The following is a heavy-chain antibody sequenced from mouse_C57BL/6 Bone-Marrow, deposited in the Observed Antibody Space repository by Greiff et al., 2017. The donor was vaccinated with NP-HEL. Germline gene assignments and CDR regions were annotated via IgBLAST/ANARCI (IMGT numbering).Heavy chain of an antibody. V-gene: IGHV1-81*01. CDR2: IYPRSGNT. CDR1: GYTFTSYG. J-gene: IGHJ2*01. D-gene: IGHD1-1*01. Sequence: QVQLQQSGAELARPGASVKLSCKASGYTFTSYGISWVKQRTGQGLEWIGEIYPRSGNTYYNEKFKGKATLTAAKSSSTAYMELRSLPSEDSAVYFCASPSFYYYGSSPYFDYWGQGTTLTVSS. CDR3: ASPSFYYYGSSPYFDY.